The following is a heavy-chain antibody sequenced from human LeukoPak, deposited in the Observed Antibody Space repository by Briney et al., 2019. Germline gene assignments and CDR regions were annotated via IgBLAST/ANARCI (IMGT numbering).Heavy chain of an antibody. Sequence: GASVKVSCKASGYTFTGYYMHWVRQAPGQGLEWMGWINPNSGDTNYAQKFQGRVTMTRDTSISTAYMELSRLRSDDTAVYYCARGLAVAGYYMDVWGKGTTVTISS. J-gene: IGHJ6*03. CDR3: ARGLAVAGYYMDV. D-gene: IGHD6-19*01. CDR2: INPNSGDT. V-gene: IGHV1-2*02. CDR1: GYTFTGYY.